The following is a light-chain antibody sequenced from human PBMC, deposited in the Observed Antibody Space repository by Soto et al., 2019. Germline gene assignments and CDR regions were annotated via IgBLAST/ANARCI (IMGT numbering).Light chain of an antibody. CDR1: QSIHSW. V-gene: IGKV1-5*01. CDR3: QQYDSFSKT. Sequence: DIHMTQSPSTLSASVGDRVTITCRASQSIHSWLAWYQQKPGKAPQLLIYDASNLESGVPSRFSGSGSGTEFTLTISSLQPDDFATYYCQQYDSFSKTFGRGTKVDIK. J-gene: IGKJ1*01. CDR2: DAS.